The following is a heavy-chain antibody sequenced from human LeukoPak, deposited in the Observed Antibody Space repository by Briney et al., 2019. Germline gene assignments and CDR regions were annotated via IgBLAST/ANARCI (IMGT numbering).Heavy chain of an antibody. CDR3: AKDIGYCSDTSCYTSHAFDV. J-gene: IGHJ3*01. CDR1: GFTFSDYA. Sequence: WGSLRLSCAASGFTFSDYAMAWVRQPPGRGLEWVSFIRYDGRDTYYGDSVKGRSTISRDNSQKTLFLALSSLRPEDTAVYYCAKDIGYCSDTSCYTSHAFDVWGRGTMITVSS. D-gene: IGHD2-2*02. CDR2: IRYDGRDT. V-gene: IGHV3-30*02.